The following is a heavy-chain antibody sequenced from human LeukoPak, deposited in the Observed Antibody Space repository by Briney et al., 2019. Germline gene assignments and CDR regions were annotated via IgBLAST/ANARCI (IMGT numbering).Heavy chain of an antibody. Sequence: SETLSLTCTVSGGSISSYYWSWIRQPAGKGLEWIGRIYTSGSTNYNPSLKSRVTISVDTSKNQFSLKLSSVTAADTAVYYCARGVRYDFWSGYYTRGYFDYWGQGTLVTVSS. J-gene: IGHJ4*02. V-gene: IGHV4-4*07. CDR2: IYTSGST. D-gene: IGHD3-3*01. CDR1: GGSISSYY. CDR3: ARGVRYDFWSGYYTRGYFDY.